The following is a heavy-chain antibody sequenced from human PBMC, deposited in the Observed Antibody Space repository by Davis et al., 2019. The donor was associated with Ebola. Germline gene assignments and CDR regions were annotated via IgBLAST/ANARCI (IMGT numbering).Heavy chain of an antibody. J-gene: IGHJ4*02. CDR2: IYYSGST. V-gene: IGHV4-39*01. CDR1: GGSISSSSYY. CDR3: AREHLSSGYYYFDY. D-gene: IGHD3-22*01. Sequence: MPSETLSLTCTVSGGSISSSSYYWGWLRPPPGKGLEWIGSIYYSGSTYYNPSLKSRVTISVDTSKNQVSLKLSSVTAADTAVYYCAREHLSSGYYYFDYWGQGTLVTVSS.